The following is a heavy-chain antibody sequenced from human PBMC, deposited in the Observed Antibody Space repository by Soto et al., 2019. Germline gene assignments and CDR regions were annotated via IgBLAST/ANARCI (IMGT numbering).Heavy chain of an antibody. CDR2: IYYSGST. CDR3: ARSYSSGWSNWFDP. CDR1: GGSISSGDYY. J-gene: IGHJ5*02. D-gene: IGHD6-19*01. Sequence: SETLSLTCTVSGGSISSGDYYWSWIRQPPGKGLEWIGYIYYSGSTYYNPSLKSRVTISVDTSKNQFSLKLSSVTAADTAVYYCARSYSSGWSNWFDPWGQGTLVTVSS. V-gene: IGHV4-30-4*01.